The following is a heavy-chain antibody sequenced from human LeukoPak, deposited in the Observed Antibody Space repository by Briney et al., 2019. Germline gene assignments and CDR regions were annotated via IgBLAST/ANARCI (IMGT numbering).Heavy chain of an antibody. J-gene: IGHJ6*02. CDR3: ARDLVVVPAAIGGDYYYYGMDV. CDR1: GDSVSSNSDA. D-gene: IGHD2-2*01. V-gene: IGHV6-1*01. Sequence: SQTLSLTCAISGDSVSSNSDAWNWIRQSPSRGLEWLGRTYYRSKWYNDYAVSVKSRITINPDTSKNQFSLQLNSVTPEDTAVYYCARDLVVVPAAIGGDYYYYGMDVWGQGTTVTVSS. CDR2: TYYRSKWYN.